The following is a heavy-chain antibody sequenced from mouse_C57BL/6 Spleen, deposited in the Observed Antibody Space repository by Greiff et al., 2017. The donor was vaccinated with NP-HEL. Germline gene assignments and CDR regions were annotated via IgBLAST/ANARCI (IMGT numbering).Heavy chain of an antibody. J-gene: IGHJ4*01. V-gene: IGHV1-42*01. Sequence: EVQLQQSGPELVKPGASVKISCKASGYSFTGYYMNWVKQSPEKSLEWIGEINPSTGGTTYNQKFKAKATLTVDKSSSTAYMQLKSLTSEDSAVYYGARKGYGSSYAMDYWGQGTSVTVSS. CDR3: ARKGYGSSYAMDY. CDR1: GYSFTGYY. CDR2: INPSTGGT. D-gene: IGHD1-1*01.